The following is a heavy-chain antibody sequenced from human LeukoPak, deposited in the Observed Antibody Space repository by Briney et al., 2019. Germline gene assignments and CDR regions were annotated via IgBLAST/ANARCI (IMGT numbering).Heavy chain of an antibody. J-gene: IGHJ4*02. V-gene: IGHV3-23*01. Sequence: GGSLRLSCAASGFTFSSYAMSWVRQAPGKELEWVSAISGSGGSTYYADSVKGRFTISRDNSKNTLYLQMNSLRAEETAVYYCARRSSGYYYFDYWGQGTLVTVSS. CDR2: ISGSGGST. CDR3: ARRSSGYYYFDY. D-gene: IGHD6-19*01. CDR1: GFTFSSYA.